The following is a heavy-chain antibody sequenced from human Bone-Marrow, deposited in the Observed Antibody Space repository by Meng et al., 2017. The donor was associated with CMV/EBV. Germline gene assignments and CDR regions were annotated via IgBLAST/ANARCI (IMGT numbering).Heavy chain of an antibody. CDR2: IYHSGST. CDR1: GYSISSGYY. Sequence: SETLSLTCTVSGYSISSGYYWGWIRQPPGKGLEWIGSIYHSGSTYYNPSLKGRVTISVDTSKNQFSLKLSSVTAADTAVYYCALYDFWSGYYTWGQGKLVTVSS. D-gene: IGHD3-3*01. CDR3: ALYDFWSGYYT. J-gene: IGHJ4*02. V-gene: IGHV4-38-2*02.